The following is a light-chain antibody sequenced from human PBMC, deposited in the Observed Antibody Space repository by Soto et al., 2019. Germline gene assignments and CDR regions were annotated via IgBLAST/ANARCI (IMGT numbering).Light chain of an antibody. J-gene: IGKJ1*01. CDR2: GSS. CDR1: QSVSSSY. Sequence: EIVLTQSPGTLSLSPGERATLSCRASQSVSSSYLAWYQQTPGQAPRPLIYGSSSRAIGIPDRFSGSGSGTDFTLTISSLEPEDFAVYYCQQYCSSPWTFGQGTKVEIK. V-gene: IGKV3-20*01. CDR3: QQYCSSPWT.